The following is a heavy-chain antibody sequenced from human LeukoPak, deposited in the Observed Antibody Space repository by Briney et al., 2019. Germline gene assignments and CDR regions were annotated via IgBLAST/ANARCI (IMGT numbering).Heavy chain of an antibody. CDR3: ATTAQYGSGKWFDP. Sequence: GGSLRLSCAASGFTFSSYAMHWVRQAPGKGLEWVAVISYDGSNKYYADSVKGRFTISRDNSKNTLYLQMNSLRAEDTAVYYCATTAQYGSGKWFDPWGQGTLVTVSS. J-gene: IGHJ5*02. CDR2: ISYDGSNK. CDR1: GFTFSSYA. V-gene: IGHV3-30-3*01. D-gene: IGHD3-10*01.